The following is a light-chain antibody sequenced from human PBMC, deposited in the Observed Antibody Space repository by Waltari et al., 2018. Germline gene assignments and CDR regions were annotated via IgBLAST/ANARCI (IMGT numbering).Light chain of an antibody. CDR2: RNN. CDR1: TSTIGRNY. V-gene: IGLV1-47*01. CDR3: ATWDGSLTAWV. Sequence: QSVLTQPPSASGTPGQRVTISCSGSTSTIGRNYVSWYQQFPGTAPKLPVYRNNARPSGVPDRISGSKSGTSASLAISGLRSEDEADYYCATWDGSLTAWVFGGGTKVTVL. J-gene: IGLJ3*02.